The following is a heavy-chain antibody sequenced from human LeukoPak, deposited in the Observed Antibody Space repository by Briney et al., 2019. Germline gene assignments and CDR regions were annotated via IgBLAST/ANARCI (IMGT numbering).Heavy chain of an antibody. V-gene: IGHV1-2*02. D-gene: IGHD2-21*02. CDR3: ARDRQVNCGGDCYTESFDY. CDR2: INPNSGGT. J-gene: IGHJ4*02. CDR1: GYTFTSYY. Sequence: ASVKVSCKASGYTFTSYYMHWVRQAPGQGLEWMGWINPNSGGTNYAQKFQGRVTMTRDTSISTAYMELSRLRSDDTAVYYCARDRQVNCGGDCYTESFDYWGQGTLVTVSS.